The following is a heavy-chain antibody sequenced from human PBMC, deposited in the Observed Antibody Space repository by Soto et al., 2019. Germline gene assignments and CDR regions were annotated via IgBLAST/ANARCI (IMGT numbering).Heavy chain of an antibody. CDR2: INAGNGNT. V-gene: IGHV1-3*01. CDR3: ARDVGYCSGGSCYLYGAFDI. J-gene: IGHJ3*02. CDR1: GYTFTSYA. D-gene: IGHD2-15*01. Sequence: QVQLVQSGAEVKKPGASVKVSCKASGYTFTSYAMHWVRQAPGQRLEWMGWINAGNGNTKYSQKFQGRVTITWDTSASTAYMELSSLRSEDTAVYYCARDVGYCSGGSCYLYGAFDIWGQGTMVTVSS.